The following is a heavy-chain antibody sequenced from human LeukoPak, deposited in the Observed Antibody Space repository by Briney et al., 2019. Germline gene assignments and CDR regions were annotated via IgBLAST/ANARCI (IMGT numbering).Heavy chain of an antibody. D-gene: IGHD3-10*01. Sequence: GGSLRLSCAASGFTFSSYAMSWVRQAPGKGLEWVSAISGSGGSTYYADSVKGRFTISRDNSKNTLYLQMNSLRAEDTAVYYCAKALGSGSYSPPNFDYGGQGTLVTVSS. V-gene: IGHV3-23*01. CDR1: GFTFSSYA. J-gene: IGHJ4*02. CDR3: AKALGSGSYSPPNFDY. CDR2: ISGSGGST.